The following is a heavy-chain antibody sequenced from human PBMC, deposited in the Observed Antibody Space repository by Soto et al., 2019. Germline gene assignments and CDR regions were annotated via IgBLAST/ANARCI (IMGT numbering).Heavy chain of an antibody. V-gene: IGHV3-30-3*01. Sequence: QVQLVESGGGVVQPGRSLRLSCAASGFTFSSYAMHWVRQAPGKGLEWVAVISYDGSNKYYADSVKGRFTISRDNSKNTLYLQMNSLRAEDTAVYYCARPRSLNWNDGGLDPWGQGTLVTVSS. CDR3: ARPRSLNWNDGGLDP. CDR2: ISYDGSNK. CDR1: GFTFSSYA. D-gene: IGHD1-1*01. J-gene: IGHJ5*02.